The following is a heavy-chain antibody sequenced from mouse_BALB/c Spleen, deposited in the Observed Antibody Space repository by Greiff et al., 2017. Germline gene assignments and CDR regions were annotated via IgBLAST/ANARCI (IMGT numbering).Heavy chain of an antibody. CDR3: TRSRDYGNSWFAY. J-gene: IGHJ3*01. CDR1: GYTFTSYW. CDR2: IYPGSGST. D-gene: IGHD2-1*01. Sequence: LQQPGSELVRPGASVKLSCKASGYTFTSYWMHWVKQRPGQGLEWIGNIYPGSGSTNYDEKFKSKATLTLDTSSSTAYMQLSSLTSEDSAVYYCTRSRDYGNSWFAYWGQGTLVTVSA. V-gene: IGHV1S22*01.